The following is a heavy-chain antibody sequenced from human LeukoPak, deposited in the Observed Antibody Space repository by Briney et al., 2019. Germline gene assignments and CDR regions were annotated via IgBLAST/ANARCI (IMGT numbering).Heavy chain of an antibody. V-gene: IGHV3-23*01. D-gene: IGHD3-10*01. CDR1: GFTFSSHA. J-gene: IGHJ4*02. CDR2: ISGSGDST. Sequence: GGSLRLSCAASGFTFSSHARSWVRQAPGKGLEWVSAISGSGDSTYYADSVKGRFTISRDNSKNTLYLQMNSLRAEDTAVYYCARGADHGGSYYPDWGQGTRVTVSS. CDR3: ARGADHGGSYYPD.